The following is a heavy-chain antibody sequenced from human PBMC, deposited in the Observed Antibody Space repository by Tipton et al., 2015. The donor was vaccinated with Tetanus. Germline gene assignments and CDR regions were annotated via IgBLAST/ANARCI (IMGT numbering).Heavy chain of an antibody. CDR2: IIPIFGTA. J-gene: IGHJ3*02. CDR1: GGTFSSYA. D-gene: IGHD3-22*01. Sequence: QVQLVQSGAEVKKPGSSVKVSCKASGGTFSSYAISWVRQAPGQGLEWMGGIIPIFGTANYAQKFQGRVTITADESTSTAYMELSSLRSEDTAVYYCARDLSITMIVVVSAFDIWGQGTMVTVSS. CDR3: ARDLSITMIVVVSAFDI. V-gene: IGHV1-69*01.